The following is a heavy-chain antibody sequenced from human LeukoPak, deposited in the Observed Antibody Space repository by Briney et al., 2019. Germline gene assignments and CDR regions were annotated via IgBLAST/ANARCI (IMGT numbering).Heavy chain of an antibody. Sequence: GGSLRLSCAASGFTFSSYAMSWVRQAPGKGLEWVSAIRGSGGSTYYADSVKGRFTISRDNSKNTLYLQMNSLRAEDTAVYYCAKDHSGCSSTSCYMWFDPWGQGTLVTVSS. CDR2: IRGSGGST. D-gene: IGHD2-2*02. CDR1: GFTFSSYA. CDR3: AKDHSGCSSTSCYMWFDP. V-gene: IGHV3-23*01. J-gene: IGHJ5*02.